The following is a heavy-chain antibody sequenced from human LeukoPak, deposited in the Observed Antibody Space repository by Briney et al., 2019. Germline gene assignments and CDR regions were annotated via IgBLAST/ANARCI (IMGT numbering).Heavy chain of an antibody. CDR3: NGRIYGDYEEGRAGAFDI. J-gene: IGHJ3*02. Sequence: PGGSLRLSCAASGFTFSSYWMHWVRQAPGKGLVWVSRINSDGSSTSYADSVKGRFTISRDNAKNTLYLQMNSLRAEDTAVYYRNGRIYGDYEEGRAGAFDIWGQGTMVTVSS. CDR1: GFTFSSYW. V-gene: IGHV3-74*01. CDR2: INSDGSST. D-gene: IGHD4-17*01.